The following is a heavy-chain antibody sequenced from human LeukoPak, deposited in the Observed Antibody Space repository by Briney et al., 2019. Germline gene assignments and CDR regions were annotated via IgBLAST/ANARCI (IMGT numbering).Heavy chain of an antibody. Sequence: GGSLRLSCAASGFTFDDYGMSWVRQAPGKGLEWVSGINWNGGSTVYADSVKGRFTISRDNAKNSLYLQMNSLRAEDTALHYCARGPNYDILTGYYNYWGQGTLVTVSS. CDR3: ARGPNYDILTGYYNY. CDR2: INWNGGST. V-gene: IGHV3-20*04. J-gene: IGHJ4*02. CDR1: GFTFDDYG. D-gene: IGHD3-9*01.